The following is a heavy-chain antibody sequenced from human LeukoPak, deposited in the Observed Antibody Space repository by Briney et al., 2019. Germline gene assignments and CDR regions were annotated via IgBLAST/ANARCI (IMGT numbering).Heavy chain of an antibody. V-gene: IGHV1-69*13. CDR1: GGTFSSYA. D-gene: IGHD3-10*01. CDR3: ARGRPRVTMVRGRPSGGMDV. CDR2: IIPIFGTA. Sequence: SVKVSCKASGGTFSSYAISWVRQAPGQGLEWMGGIIPIFGTANYAQKFQGRVTITADESTSTAYMELSSLRSEDTAVYYCARGRPRVTMVRGRPSGGMDVWGRGTTVTVSS. J-gene: IGHJ6*02.